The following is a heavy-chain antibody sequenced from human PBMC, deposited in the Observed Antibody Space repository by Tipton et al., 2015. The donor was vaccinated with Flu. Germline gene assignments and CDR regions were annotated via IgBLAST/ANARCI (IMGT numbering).Heavy chain of an antibody. J-gene: IGHJ4*02. CDR3: AKVNPELVAGLDS. V-gene: IGHV3-23*01. CDR2: ISGGGGKR. CDR1: GFTFSGYG. D-gene: IGHD6-19*01. Sequence: SLRLSCEASGFTFSGYGMSWVRQAPGMGLEWVAAISGGGGKRYFADSMKGRFTISRDNSKNTLYLQMNSLRAEDTAMYYCAKVNPELVAGLDSWGQGTLVTVSS.